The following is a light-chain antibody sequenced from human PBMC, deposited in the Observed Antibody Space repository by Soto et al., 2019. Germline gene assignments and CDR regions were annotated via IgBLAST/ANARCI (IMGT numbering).Light chain of an antibody. J-gene: IGLJ1*01. Sequence: QSALTQPASVSGSPGQSITISCSGTSSDVGGYNSVSWYQQHPGKVPKIMIYDVSIRPSGVPDRFAGTKSGYTASLTISGRQAEDEADYYCSSYTSISTLVFGTGTKVTVL. CDR2: DVS. CDR3: SSYTSISTLV. V-gene: IGLV2-14*01. CDR1: SSDVGGYNS.